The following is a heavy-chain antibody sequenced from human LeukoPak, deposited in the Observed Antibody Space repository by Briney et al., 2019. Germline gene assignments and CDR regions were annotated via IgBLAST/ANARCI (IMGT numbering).Heavy chain of an antibody. V-gene: IGHV3-33*01. CDR2: IWYDGSNK. CDR3: ARGAFVQLWPERAFDY. Sequence: GRSLRLSCAASGFTLSSYGMHWVRQAPGKGLEWVAVIWYDGSNKYYADSVKGRFTISRDNSKNTLYLQMNSLRAEDTAVYYCARGAFVQLWPERAFDYWGQGTLVTVSS. J-gene: IGHJ4*02. CDR1: GFTLSSYG. D-gene: IGHD5-18*01.